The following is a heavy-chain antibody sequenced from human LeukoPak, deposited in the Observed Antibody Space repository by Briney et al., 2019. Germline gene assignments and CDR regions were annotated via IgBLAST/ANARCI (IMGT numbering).Heavy chain of an antibody. J-gene: IGHJ4*02. CDR2: IYSDGST. D-gene: IGHD1-26*01. CDR1: GFTVSSSY. CDR3: TREAGATDY. V-gene: IGHV3-66*01. Sequence: GGSLRLSCAVSGFTVSSSYMSWVRQAPEGKGLEWVSVIYSDGSTYYADSVKGRFTISRDNSKNMLYLQMNSLRAEDTALYYCTREAGATDYWGQGTLVTVSS.